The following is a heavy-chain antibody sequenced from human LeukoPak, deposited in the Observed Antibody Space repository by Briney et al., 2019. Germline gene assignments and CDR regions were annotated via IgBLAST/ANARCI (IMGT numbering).Heavy chain of an antibody. CDR3: ARDLNNVVGPAQH. V-gene: IGHV3-23*01. CDR2: FSASGDTT. Sequence: GGSLRLSCAASGFTLSSYAMSWVRQAPGKGLEWVSTFSASGDTTYYADSVKGRFAVSRDNPKNTLYLQMNSLRAEDTAVYYCARDLNNVVGPAQHWGQGTLVTVSS. CDR1: GFTLSSYA. D-gene: IGHD2-2*01. J-gene: IGHJ1*01.